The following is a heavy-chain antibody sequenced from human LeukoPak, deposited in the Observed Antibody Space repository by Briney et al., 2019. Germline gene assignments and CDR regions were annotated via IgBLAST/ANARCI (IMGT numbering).Heavy chain of an antibody. J-gene: IGHJ3*01. CDR3: ARGTPCTNSTCYPLGVFDV. Sequence: PGGSLRLSCEASGFIFSSYSMHWVRQAPGKGLEWVSYISSGSTTIYYGESMKGRFTISRDNGKNSLFLQMSSLRAEDTAVYYCARGTPCTNSTCYPLGVFDVWGQGTVVTVSS. D-gene: IGHD2-8*01. V-gene: IGHV3-48*01. CDR2: ISSGSTTI. CDR1: GFIFSSYS.